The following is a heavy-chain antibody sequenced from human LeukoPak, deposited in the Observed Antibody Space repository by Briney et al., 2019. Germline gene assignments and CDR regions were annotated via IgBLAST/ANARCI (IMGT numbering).Heavy chain of an antibody. Sequence: SVKVSCKASGGTFSSYTISWVRQAPGQGLEWMGRIIRILGIANYAQKFQGRVTITADKSTSTAYMELSSLRSEDTAVYYCARDLEMATIQGYYYYGMDVWGQGTTVTVSS. J-gene: IGHJ6*02. CDR3: ARDLEMATIQGYYYYGMDV. D-gene: IGHD5-24*01. V-gene: IGHV1-69*04. CDR2: IIRILGIA. CDR1: GGTFSSYT.